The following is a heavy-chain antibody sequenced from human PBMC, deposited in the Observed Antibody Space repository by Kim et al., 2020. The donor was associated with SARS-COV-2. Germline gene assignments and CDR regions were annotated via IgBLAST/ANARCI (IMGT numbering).Heavy chain of an antibody. CDR1: GFTFSSYS. CDR3: ARDQYNWNDVYYYYGMDV. CDR2: ISSSSSYI. Sequence: GGSLRLSCAASGFTFSSYSMNWVRQAPGKGLEWVSSISSSSSYIYYADSVKGRFTISRDNAKNSLYLQMNSLRAEDTAVYYCARDQYNWNDVYYYYGMDVWGQGTTVTVSS. J-gene: IGHJ6*02. D-gene: IGHD1-1*01. V-gene: IGHV3-21*01.